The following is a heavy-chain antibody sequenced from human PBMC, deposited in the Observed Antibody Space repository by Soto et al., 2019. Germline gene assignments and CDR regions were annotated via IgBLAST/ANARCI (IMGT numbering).Heavy chain of an antibody. CDR1: GGSISSSSYY. V-gene: IGHV4-39*01. Sequence: QLQLQESGPGLVKPSETLSLTCTVSGGSISSSSYYWGWIRQPPGKGLEWIGSIYYSGSTYYNPSLKSQVTISVDTSKNQFSLKLSSVTAADTAVYYCATHYYGSGSYSNYWGQGTLVTVSS. CDR2: IYYSGST. CDR3: ATHYYGSGSYSNY. J-gene: IGHJ4*02. D-gene: IGHD3-10*01.